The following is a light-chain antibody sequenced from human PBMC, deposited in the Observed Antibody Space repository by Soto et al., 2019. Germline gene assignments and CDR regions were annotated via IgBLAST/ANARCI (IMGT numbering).Light chain of an antibody. J-gene: IGKJ1*01. Sequence: ETAMTQSPATLSVSPGERATLSCRASQSVNSNLAWYQQKLGQAPRVLIYGASTRATGVPARFSGSGSGTEFILTISTLQSEDFAVYYCQHYNTWPWTFGQGTKVDIK. V-gene: IGKV3-15*01. CDR2: GAS. CDR3: QHYNTWPWT. CDR1: QSVNSN.